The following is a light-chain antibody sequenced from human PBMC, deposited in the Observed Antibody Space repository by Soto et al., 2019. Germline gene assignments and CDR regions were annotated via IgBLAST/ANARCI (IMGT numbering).Light chain of an antibody. CDR3: QHRLS. Sequence: DIQMTQSPSTLSTSDGDRITITCRASQSISTWLAWYQQKPGKAPKLLIYKASSLGNGVPSRFGGTGSGTEFTLTISSPQPDDFATYYCQHRLSFGGGTKLEI. CDR2: KAS. CDR1: QSISTW. V-gene: IGKV1-5*03. J-gene: IGKJ4*01.